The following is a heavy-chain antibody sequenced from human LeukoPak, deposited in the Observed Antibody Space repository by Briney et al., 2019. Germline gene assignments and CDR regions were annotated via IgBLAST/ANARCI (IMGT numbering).Heavy chain of an antibody. V-gene: IGHV4-59*10. CDR1: GGSFSGYY. J-gene: IGHJ6*03. D-gene: IGHD1-26*01. CDR2: IYTSGST. Sequence: SETLSLTCAVYGGSFSGYYWSWIWQPAGKGLEWIGRIYTSGSTNYNPSLKSRVTISVDTSKNQFSLKLSSVTAADTAVYYCARSPGSGSHYYYYYMDVWGKGTTVTVSS. CDR3: ARSPGSGSHYYYYYMDV.